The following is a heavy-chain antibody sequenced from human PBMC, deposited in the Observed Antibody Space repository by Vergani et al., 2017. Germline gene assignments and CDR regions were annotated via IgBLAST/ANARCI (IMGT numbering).Heavy chain of an antibody. CDR1: GFTFSNSA. CDR3: VKDAGSYENFFDS. V-gene: IGHV3-23*01. CDR2: ISGPGLST. J-gene: IGHJ4*02. Sequence: EVHLLESGGGLVQSGGSLRLSCAASGFTFSNSAVSWVRQAPGRGLAWVSSISGPGLSTYYADSVKGRFSISRDNSRDTLYLQMNSLRPEDTATYYCVKDAGSYENFFDSWGQGTLVTVSS. D-gene: IGHD1-26*01.